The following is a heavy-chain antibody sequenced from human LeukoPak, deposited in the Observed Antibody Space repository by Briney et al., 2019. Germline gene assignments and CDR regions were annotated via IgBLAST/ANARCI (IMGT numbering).Heavy chain of an antibody. V-gene: IGHV4-39*02. D-gene: IGHD1-1*01. CDR1: GGTISSSSYY. J-gene: IGHJ6*03. Sequence: SETLSLTCTVSGGTISSSSYYWGWIRQPPGKGLEWIGTIYYSGTTYYNPSLKSRVTISADTSKNHFSLKLSSVTAADTAVYYCARPGHSYYYMDVWGKGTTVTVSS. CDR2: IYYSGTT. CDR3: ARPGHSYYYMDV.